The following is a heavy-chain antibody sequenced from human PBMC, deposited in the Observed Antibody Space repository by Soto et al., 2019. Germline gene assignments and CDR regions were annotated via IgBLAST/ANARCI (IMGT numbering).Heavy chain of an antibody. J-gene: IGHJ4*02. CDR2: IIPNFGTP. CDR3: ARDGRSSSYDY. V-gene: IGHV1-69*18. CDR1: GGTFSSYG. D-gene: IGHD6-13*01. Sequence: QVQLVQSGAEVKKPGSSVKVSCKSSGGTFSSYGINWVRQAPGQGPEWMGMIIPNFGTPKYAQKFQGRVTITADESTSTSYMELSSLSSEDTAMYYCARDGRSSSYDYWGQGTLVTVSS.